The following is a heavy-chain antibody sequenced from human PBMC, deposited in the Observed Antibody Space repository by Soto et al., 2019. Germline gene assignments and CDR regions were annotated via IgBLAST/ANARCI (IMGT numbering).Heavy chain of an antibody. CDR1: GGTFSSYA. J-gene: IGHJ5*02. D-gene: IGHD2-2*01. CDR2: IIPIFGTA. CDR3: ARANVVVVPGNWFDP. V-gene: IGHV1-69*13. Sequence: SGKVCGKASGGTFSSYAISWVRQAPGQGLEWMGGIIPIFGTANYAQKFQGRVTITADESTSTAYMELSRLRSEDTAVYYCARANVVVVPGNWFDPWGEGTLVTVSS.